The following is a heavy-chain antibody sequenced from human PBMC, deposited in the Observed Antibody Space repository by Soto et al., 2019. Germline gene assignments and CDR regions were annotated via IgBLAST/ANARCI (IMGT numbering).Heavy chain of an antibody. CDR3: ARREATDGVLDF. Sequence: GGSLRLSCAASGFTFSIYWMHWVRQAPGKGLVWVSRINGDGSATNYADSVKGRFTISRDNAKNTLHLQMNSLRAEDTALCYCARREATDGVLDFWGQGTLVTVSS. V-gene: IGHV3-74*01. CDR1: GFTFSIYW. CDR2: INGDGSAT. D-gene: IGHD1-26*01. J-gene: IGHJ4*02.